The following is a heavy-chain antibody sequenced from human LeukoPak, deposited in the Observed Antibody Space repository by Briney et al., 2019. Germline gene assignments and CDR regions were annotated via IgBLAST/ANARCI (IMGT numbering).Heavy chain of an antibody. V-gene: IGHV3-21*01. CDR3: ARDRVRDYYDSSGYYPQQYFDL. D-gene: IGHD3-22*01. Sequence: GGSLRLSCAASGVTFSDYNMSWVRQAPGKGLEWVSAISSDNRYIYYADSVRGRFTISRDNAKNSRYLQMSSLRAEDTAVYYCARDRVRDYYDSSGYYPQQYFDLWGRGTPATVSS. CDR1: GVTFSDYN. CDR2: ISSDNRYI. J-gene: IGHJ2*01.